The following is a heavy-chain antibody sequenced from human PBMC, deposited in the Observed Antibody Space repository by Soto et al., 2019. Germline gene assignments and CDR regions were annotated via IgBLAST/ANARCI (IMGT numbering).Heavy chain of an antibody. Sequence: SVKVSFKASGGPFSSYAISLVRQAPGQGLEWMGGIIPIFGTANYAQKFQGRVTITADESTSTAYMELSSLRSEDTAVYYCARAGYYYDSSGYFSMESFEYWGQGTLVTVS. V-gene: IGHV1-69*13. CDR1: GGPFSSYA. CDR2: IIPIFGTA. D-gene: IGHD3-22*01. J-gene: IGHJ4*02. CDR3: ARAGYYYDSSGYFSMESFEY.